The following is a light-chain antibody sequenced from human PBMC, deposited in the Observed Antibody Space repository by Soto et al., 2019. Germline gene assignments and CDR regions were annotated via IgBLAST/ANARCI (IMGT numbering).Light chain of an antibody. V-gene: IGKV3-11*01. Sequence: EIVLTQSPATLSLSPGERATLSCRASQSVSSYLAWYQQKPGQAPRLLIYDASNRATGIPARFSGSGSVTHFTLTISSLEPEDFAVYYCQQRSNWPPITFGGGTKVEIK. CDR3: QQRSNWPPIT. CDR2: DAS. CDR1: QSVSSY. J-gene: IGKJ4*01.